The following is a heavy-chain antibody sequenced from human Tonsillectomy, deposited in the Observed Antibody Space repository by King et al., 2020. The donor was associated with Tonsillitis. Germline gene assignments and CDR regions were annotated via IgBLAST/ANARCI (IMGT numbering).Heavy chain of an antibody. V-gene: IGHV4-31*03. Sequence: VPLQESGPGLVKPSQTLSLTCTVSGGSISSGGYFWSWIRQHPGKGLEWIGYIFYSGTTYFNPSLKSRVTISVDTSKNQFSLKLRSVTAADTAVYYCARASHHSSSSAGYYYYYMDVWGKGTMVTVSS. CDR3: ARASHHSSSSAGYYYYYMDV. D-gene: IGHD6-6*01. CDR1: GGSISSGGYF. CDR2: IFYSGTT. J-gene: IGHJ6*03.